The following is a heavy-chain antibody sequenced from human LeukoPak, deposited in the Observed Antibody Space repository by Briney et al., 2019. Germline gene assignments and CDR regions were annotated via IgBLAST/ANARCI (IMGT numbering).Heavy chain of an antibody. J-gene: IGHJ6*03. Sequence: PGGSLRLSCAASGFTLDDYGMGWVRQVPGMRREWLSGINWNGDGTGYADSGKGRLTISRDNAKNSLYLQMDSLRAEDTALYYCARLGGPDYYFYYYMDVWGKGTTVTVSS. CDR1: GFTLDDYG. V-gene: IGHV3-20*04. CDR2: INWNGDGT. D-gene: IGHD1-26*01. CDR3: ARLGGPDYYFYYYMDV.